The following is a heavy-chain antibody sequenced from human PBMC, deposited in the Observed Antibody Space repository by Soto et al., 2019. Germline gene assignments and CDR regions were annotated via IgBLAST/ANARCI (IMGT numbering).Heavy chain of an antibody. D-gene: IGHD2-2*02. Sequence: QAQLVQSGGEMRKPGASVKVSCKASGYTFSTYGITWVRQAPGQGLEWMGGINPLKGDTNSAARFQDRLTMTTDTSTRTAYMELRSLTSDDTAVYYCARVKVPAAILGAFDLWGQGTVVTVSS. CDR2: INPLKGDT. CDR3: ARVKVPAAILGAFDL. J-gene: IGHJ3*01. CDR1: GYTFSTYG. V-gene: IGHV1-18*01.